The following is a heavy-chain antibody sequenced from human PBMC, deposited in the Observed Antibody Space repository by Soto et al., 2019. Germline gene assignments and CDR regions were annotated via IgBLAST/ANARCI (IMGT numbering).Heavy chain of an antibody. Sequence: GGSLRLSCAVSGFTFGSYWMNWIRLIPGKGLEWVAYIKPDGSATYYVDSVKGRFTISRDNAKNSLYLQMNSLRVEDTSVYYCARAGYCGPGCYYYFDYWGQGTLVTVSS. D-gene: IGHD2-21*02. J-gene: IGHJ4*02. V-gene: IGHV3-7*01. CDR1: GFTFGSYW. CDR3: ARAGYCGPGCYYYFDY. CDR2: IKPDGSAT.